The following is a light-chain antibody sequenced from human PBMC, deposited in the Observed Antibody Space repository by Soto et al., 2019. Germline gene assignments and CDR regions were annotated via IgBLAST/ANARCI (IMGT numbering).Light chain of an antibody. J-gene: IGKJ4*01. CDR2: KAS. CDR3: QQYEAYPLT. Sequence: DIQLTQSPSTLSASVGDRATITCRASQSISSWLAWYQQKPGKAPKLLVYKASSLESGVTSRFSGSGSGTEFTLTISTLQPDDFATSYCQQYEAYPLTFGGGTKVEI. CDR1: QSISSW. V-gene: IGKV1-5*03.